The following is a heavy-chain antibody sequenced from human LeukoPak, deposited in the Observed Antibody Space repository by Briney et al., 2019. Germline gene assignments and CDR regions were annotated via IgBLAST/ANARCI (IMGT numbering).Heavy chain of an antibody. V-gene: IGHV1-69*05. CDR2: IIPIFGTA. J-gene: IGHJ4*02. D-gene: IGHD3-22*01. CDR1: GGTFTSYA. CDR3: ASLSTYYYDSRGYYYGPIGLDY. Sequence: SVKVSCKASGGTFTSYAISWVRQAPGQGLEWMGGIIPIFGTANYAQKFQGRVTITTDESTSTAYMELSSLRSEDTAVYYCASLSTYYYDSRGYYYGPIGLDYWGQGTLVTVSS.